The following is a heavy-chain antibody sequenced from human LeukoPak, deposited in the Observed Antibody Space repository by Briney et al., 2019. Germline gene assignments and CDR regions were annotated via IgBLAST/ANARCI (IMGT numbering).Heavy chain of an antibody. CDR2: INPSGDST. D-gene: IGHD6-13*01. V-gene: IGHV1-46*01. CDR1: GYTFTSYY. J-gene: IGHJ5*01. Sequence: ASVKVSCKASGYTFTSYYMHWVRQAPGQGLEWMGVINPSGDSTSYAQKFQGRVTITRDTSASIVYLELTSLRSEDTAVYYCARPGASSPGNWFASWGQGTLVTVSS. CDR3: ARPGASSPGNWFAS.